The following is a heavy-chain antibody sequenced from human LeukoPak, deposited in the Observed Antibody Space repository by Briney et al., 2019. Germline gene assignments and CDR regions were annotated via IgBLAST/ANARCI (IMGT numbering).Heavy chain of an antibody. CDR3: TMEGYSGSYPAC. CDR2: ISSSSSYI. J-gene: IGHJ4*02. V-gene: IGHV3-21*01. D-gene: IGHD1-26*01. CDR1: GFTFSTYS. Sequence: GGSLRLSCAASGFTFSTYSMNWVRQAPGKGLEWVSSISSSSSYIYYADSVKGRFTISRDNAKNSLYLQMNSLRAEDTAVYYCTMEGYSGSYPACWGQGTLVTVSS.